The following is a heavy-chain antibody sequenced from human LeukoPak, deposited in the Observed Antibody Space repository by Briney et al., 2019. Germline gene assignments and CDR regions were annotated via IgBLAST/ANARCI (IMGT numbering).Heavy chain of an antibody. J-gene: IGHJ3*02. CDR3: TRVRNSNNWWGAFDI. Sequence: ASVNVSCKAFGYTFDTSSISWVRQAPGQRLEWLGWISPKNGNTHYAQGVQGRVTMTTDTSGSTAYMELRSLRSDDTAVYYCTRVRNSNNWWGAFDIWGQGTMVTVSS. CDR2: ISPKNGNT. CDR1: GYTFDTSS. V-gene: IGHV1-18*01. D-gene: IGHD1-1*01.